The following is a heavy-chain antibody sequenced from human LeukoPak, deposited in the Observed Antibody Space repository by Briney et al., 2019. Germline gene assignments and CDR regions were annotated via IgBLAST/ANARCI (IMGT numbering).Heavy chain of an antibody. J-gene: IGHJ6*02. CDR1: GFTFSSYG. CDR2: ISYDGSNK. V-gene: IGHV3-30*18. Sequence: GGSLRLSCAASGFTFSSYGMHWVRQAPGKGLEWVAVISYDGSNKYYADSVKGRFTISRDNSKNTLYLQMNSLRAEDTAVYYCAKDDGIYDFWSGYHHYYYYYGMDVWGQGTTVTVSS. CDR3: AKDDGIYDFWSGYHHYYYYYGMDV. D-gene: IGHD3-3*01.